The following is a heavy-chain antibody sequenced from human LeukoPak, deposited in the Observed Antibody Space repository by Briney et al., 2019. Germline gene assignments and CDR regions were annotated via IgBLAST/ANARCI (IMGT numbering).Heavy chain of an antibody. V-gene: IGHV3-23*01. D-gene: IGHD5-12*01. Sequence: GGSLRLSCAASGFSFSSYAMGWVRQAPGKGLEWVSAISSSGGSTYYADSVKGRFTISRDNSKNTLYLQMNSLRAEDTAVYYCAKGRVATIYFFDYWGHGTLVTVSS. CDR3: AKGRVATIYFFDY. CDR2: ISSSGGST. J-gene: IGHJ4*01. CDR1: GFSFSSYA.